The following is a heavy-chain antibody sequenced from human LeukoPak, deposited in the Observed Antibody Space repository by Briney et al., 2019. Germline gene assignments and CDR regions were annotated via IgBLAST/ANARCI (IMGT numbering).Heavy chain of an antibody. CDR1: GFPFSFNE. Sequence: PGGSLRPSCVVSGFPFSFNELNGVRQVPGKGLDWFSNIGASSIPKYYADSVKGRFSISRDNARNSLYLQMNSLRVEDTAVYYCALLAVASDFDYWGQGALVTVSS. CDR3: ALLAVASDFDY. V-gene: IGHV3-48*03. CDR2: IGASSIPK. J-gene: IGHJ4*02. D-gene: IGHD6-19*01.